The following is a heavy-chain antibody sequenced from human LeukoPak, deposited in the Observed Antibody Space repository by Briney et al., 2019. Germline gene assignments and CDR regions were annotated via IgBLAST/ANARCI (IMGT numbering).Heavy chain of an antibody. CDR3: ARGLNYGDYGLDY. J-gene: IGHJ4*02. D-gene: IGHD4-17*01. Sequence: ETLSLTCAVYGGSFSGYYWSWIRQPPGKGLEWIGEINHSGSTNYNPSLKSRVTISVDTSKNQFSLKLSPVTAADTAVYYCARGLNYGDYGLDYWGQGTLVTVSS. V-gene: IGHV4-34*01. CDR1: GGSFSGYY. CDR2: INHSGST.